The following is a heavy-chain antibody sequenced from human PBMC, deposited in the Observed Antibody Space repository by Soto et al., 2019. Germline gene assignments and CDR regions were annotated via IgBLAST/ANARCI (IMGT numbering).Heavy chain of an antibody. V-gene: IGHV4-59*01. CDR2: IYYSGST. D-gene: IGHD2-2*01. J-gene: IGHJ4*02. Sequence: SETLSLTCTVSGGSISSFYWSWIRQPPGKGLELIGYIYYSGSTIYNPSIKSRITISVDTSKNQFSLKLGSVTAADTAVFYCARTSNSWPYNFESWGQGNQVTVSS. CDR3: ARTSNSWPYNFES. CDR1: GGSISSFY.